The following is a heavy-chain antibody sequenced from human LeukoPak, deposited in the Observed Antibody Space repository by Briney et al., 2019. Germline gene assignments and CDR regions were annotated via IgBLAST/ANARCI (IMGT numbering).Heavy chain of an antibody. CDR1: GFTFSSYW. Sequence: GGSLRLSCAASGFTFSSYWMSWVRQAPGKGLEWVANIKQDGSETYYVDSVKGRFTISRDNAKNSLYLQMNSLRAEDTAVYYCAREGSDWNYYYYMDVWGKGTTVTISS. V-gene: IGHV3-7*01. CDR2: IKQDGSET. CDR3: AREGSDWNYYYYMDV. J-gene: IGHJ6*03. D-gene: IGHD6-19*01.